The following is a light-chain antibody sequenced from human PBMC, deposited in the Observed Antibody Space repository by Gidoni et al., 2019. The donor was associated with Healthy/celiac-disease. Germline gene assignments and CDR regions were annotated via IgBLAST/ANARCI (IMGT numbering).Light chain of an antibody. CDR3: AAWDDSLNGYV. J-gene: IGLJ1*01. Sequence: QSVLTQPPSVSEAPRPRVTISCSGSSSNIGNNAVNWYQQLPGKAPKLLIYYDDLLPSGVSDRFSGSQSGTSASLAISGLQSEDEADYYCAAWDDSLNGYVFGTGTKVTVL. V-gene: IGLV1-36*01. CDR2: YDD. CDR1: SSNIGNNA.